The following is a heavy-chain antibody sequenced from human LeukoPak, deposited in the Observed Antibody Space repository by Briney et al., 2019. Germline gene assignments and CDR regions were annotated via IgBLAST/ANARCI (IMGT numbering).Heavy chain of an antibody. CDR3: AKDRNYYYDSTLDWFDP. J-gene: IGHJ5*02. D-gene: IGHD3-22*01. CDR2: ISGSGGST. CDR1: GFTFSSYA. V-gene: IGHV3-23*01. Sequence: GGSLGLSCAASGFTFSSYAMSWVRQAPGKGLEWVSAISGSGGSTYYADSVKGRFTISRDNSKNTLYLQMNSLRAEDTAVYYCAKDRNYYYDSTLDWFDPWGQGTLVTVSS.